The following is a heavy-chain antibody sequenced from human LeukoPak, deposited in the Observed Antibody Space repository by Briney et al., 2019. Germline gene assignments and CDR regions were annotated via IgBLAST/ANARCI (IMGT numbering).Heavy chain of an antibody. CDR3: AKTEYYDSSGSHYFDY. CDR2: ISGSGGNT. J-gene: IGHJ4*02. CDR1: GFTFSRYA. Sequence: PGGSLRLSCAASGFTFSRYAMSWVRQAPGKGLEWVSAISGSGGNTYYADSVKGRFTISRDNSKNTLYLQMSSLRAEDTAVYYCAKTEYYDSSGSHYFDYWGQGTLVTVSS. V-gene: IGHV3-23*01. D-gene: IGHD3-22*01.